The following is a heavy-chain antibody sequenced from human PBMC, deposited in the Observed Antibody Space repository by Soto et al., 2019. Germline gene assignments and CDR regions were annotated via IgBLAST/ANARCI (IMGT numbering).Heavy chain of an antibody. V-gene: IGHV4-30-4*01. Sequence: QVQLQESGPGLVKPSQTLSLTCTVSGGSISSGDYYWSWIRPPPGKGLEGIGYICYSGSTYYNPSLESRITISVDTSKNQFTLKLSSVTAADTAVYYCARDHRSGSYYPYYYYYGMDVWGQGTTVTVSS. CDR1: GGSISSGDYY. CDR2: ICYSGST. CDR3: ARDHRSGSYYPYYYYYGMDV. J-gene: IGHJ6*02. D-gene: IGHD1-26*01.